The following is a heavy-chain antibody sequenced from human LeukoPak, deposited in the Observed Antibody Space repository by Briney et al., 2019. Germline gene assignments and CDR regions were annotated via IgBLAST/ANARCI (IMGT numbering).Heavy chain of an antibody. CDR3: ARAQTYGDSRLLLDY. J-gene: IGHJ4*02. CDR2: INWNGGST. D-gene: IGHD4-17*01. V-gene: IGHV3-20*04. CDR1: GFTFGNYG. Sequence: RSGGSLRLSCAASGFTFGNYGMGWVRQAPGKGLEWVSGINWNGGSTGYADSVEGRFTISRDNAKNSQYLQMNSLRVEDTALYYCARAQTYGDSRLLLDYWGQGTLVTVSS.